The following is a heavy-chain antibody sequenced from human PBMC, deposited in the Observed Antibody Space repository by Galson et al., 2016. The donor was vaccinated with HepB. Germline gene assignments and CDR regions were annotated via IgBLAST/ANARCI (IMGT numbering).Heavy chain of an antibody. CDR3: ARDVFRSSWYFDY. V-gene: IGHV3-21*01. J-gene: IGHJ4*02. Sequence: SLRLSCAASGFTFSSYSMNWVRQAPGKGLEWVSSISSSSSYIYYADSVKGRFTISRDNAKNSLYLQMNSLRAEDTAVYYCARDVFRSSWYFDYWGQGTLVTVSS. CDR2: ISSSSSYI. D-gene: IGHD6-13*01. CDR1: GFTFSSYS.